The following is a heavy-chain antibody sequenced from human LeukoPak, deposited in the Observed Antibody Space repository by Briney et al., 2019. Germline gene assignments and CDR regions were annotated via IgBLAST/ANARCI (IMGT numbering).Heavy chain of an antibody. V-gene: IGHV3-21*01. CDR2: LSSSNTYI. CDR1: GFTFGSYE. D-gene: IGHD3-3*01. CDR3: ARFFANGIDY. Sequence: GGSLRLSCAASGFTFGSYEMNWVRQAPGKGLEWVSSLSSSNTYIYYADSVKGRFTISRDNTKNSLYLQMNSLRAEDTAVYYCARFFANGIDYWGQGTLVTVSS. J-gene: IGHJ4*02.